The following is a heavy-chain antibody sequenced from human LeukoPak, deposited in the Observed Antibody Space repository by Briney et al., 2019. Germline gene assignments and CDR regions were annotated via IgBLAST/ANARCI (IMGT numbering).Heavy chain of an antibody. J-gene: IGHJ4*02. CDR1: GYTFTDYY. V-gene: IGHV1-69-2*01. CDR2: VDPEDGET. Sequence: ASVKISCKVSGYTFTDYYMHWVQQAPGKGLEWMGLVDPEDGETIYAEKFQGRVTITADTSTDTAYMELRSLRSDDTAVHYCASFAGGYYGSGSYYNSPNDYWGQGTLVTVSS. CDR3: ASFAGGYYGSGSYYNSPNDY. D-gene: IGHD3-10*01.